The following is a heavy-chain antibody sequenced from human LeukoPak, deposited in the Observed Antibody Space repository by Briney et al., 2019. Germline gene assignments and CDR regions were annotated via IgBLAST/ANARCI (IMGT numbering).Heavy chain of an antibody. J-gene: IGHJ4*02. CDR1: GYTFTSYG. Sequence: GASVKVSCKASGYTFTSYGISWVRQAPGQGLEWMGWIGAYNGNTNYAQKLQGRVTMTTDTSTSTAYMELRSLRTDDTAVYYCARNLHYYDSSGSKLLYYFDYWGQGTLVTVSS. CDR2: IGAYNGNT. D-gene: IGHD3-22*01. V-gene: IGHV1-18*01. CDR3: ARNLHYYDSSGSKLLYYFDY.